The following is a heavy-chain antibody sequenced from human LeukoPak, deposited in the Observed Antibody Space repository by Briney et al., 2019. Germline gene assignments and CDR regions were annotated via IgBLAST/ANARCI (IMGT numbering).Heavy chain of an antibody. J-gene: IGHJ3*02. CDR3: AREMATLFDI. V-gene: IGHV3-53*01. CDR1: GFTVSSNY. D-gene: IGHD5-24*01. Sequence: GGSLRLSCAAPGFTVSSNYMSWVRQAPGKGLEWVSVIYSGGSTYYADSVKGRFTISRDNSKNTLYLQMNSLRAEDTAVYYCAREMATLFDIWGQGTMVTVSS. CDR2: IYSGGST.